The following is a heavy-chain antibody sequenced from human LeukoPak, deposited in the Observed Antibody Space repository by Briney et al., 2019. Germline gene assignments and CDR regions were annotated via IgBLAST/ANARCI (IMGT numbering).Heavy chain of an antibody. J-gene: IGHJ5*02. D-gene: IGHD5-18*01. CDR1: GGSISSXX. CDR3: ARHGGYVYAHWFDP. V-gene: IGHV4-59*08. CDR2: IYYSGST. Sequence: SGGSISSXXXXXIRXXPGXXXXXXGDIYYSGSTNYNPSLKSRVTISVDTSKNQFSLKLSSVTAADTAVYYCARHGGYVYAHWFDPWGQGTLVTVSS.